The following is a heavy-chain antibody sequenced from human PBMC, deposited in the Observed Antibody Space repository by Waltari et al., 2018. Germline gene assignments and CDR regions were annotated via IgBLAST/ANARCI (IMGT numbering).Heavy chain of an antibody. J-gene: IGHJ4*02. Sequence: QVQLVQSGAEVKKPGASVQVSCKASGYAFTSYDINWVRQATGPGREWMVWMNPNSGNTGYEQKFQGRVTMTRNTSISTADMELSSLRSEDTAVYYCARWDYYDSSGCYHYWGQGTLVTVSS. CDR1: GYAFTSYD. CDR2: MNPNSGNT. D-gene: IGHD3-22*01. CDR3: ARWDYYDSSGCYHY. V-gene: IGHV1-8*01.